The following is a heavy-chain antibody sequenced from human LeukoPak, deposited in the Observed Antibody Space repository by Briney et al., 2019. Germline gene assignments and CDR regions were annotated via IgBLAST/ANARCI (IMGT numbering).Heavy chain of an antibody. D-gene: IGHD2-8*02. Sequence: PGGSLRLSCAASGFSFSGYAMSWVRQAPGKGLEWVSGISGSGGSTYYADSVKGRFTISRDSSKSTLYLQMDSLRAEDTALYYCAKVEAWYNWFGSWGREPRVSVS. J-gene: IGHJ5*01. CDR3: AKVEAWYNWFGS. CDR2: ISGSGGST. V-gene: IGHV3-23*01. CDR1: GFSFSGYA.